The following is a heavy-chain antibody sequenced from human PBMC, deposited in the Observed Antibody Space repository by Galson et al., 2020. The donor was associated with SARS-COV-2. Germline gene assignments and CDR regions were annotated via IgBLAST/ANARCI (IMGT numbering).Heavy chain of an antibody. Sequence: SETLSLTCTVSGGSISSSSYYWGWIRQPPGKGLEWIGSIYYSGSTYYNPSLKSRVTISVDTSKNQFSLKLSSVTAADTAVYYCASDYDDSTMFDYWGQGTLVTVSS. CDR1: GGSISSSSYY. CDR2: IYYSGST. D-gene: IGHD3-22*01. CDR3: ASDYDDSTMFDY. J-gene: IGHJ4*02. V-gene: IGHV4-39*07.